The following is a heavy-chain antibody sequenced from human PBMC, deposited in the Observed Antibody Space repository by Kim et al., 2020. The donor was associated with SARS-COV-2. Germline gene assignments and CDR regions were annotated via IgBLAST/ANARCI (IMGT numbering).Heavy chain of an antibody. CDR2: IYYSGST. Sequence: SETLSLTCTVSGGSISSGDYYWSWIRQPPGKGLEWIGYIYYSGSTYYNPSLKSRVTISVDTSKNQFSLKLSSVTAADTAVYYCARDCPYYYGSGSYYTLCYGGQGTLVTVSS. CDR3: ARDCPYYYGSGSYYTLCY. D-gene: IGHD3-10*01. J-gene: IGHJ4*02. V-gene: IGHV4-30-4*01. CDR1: GGSISSGDYY.